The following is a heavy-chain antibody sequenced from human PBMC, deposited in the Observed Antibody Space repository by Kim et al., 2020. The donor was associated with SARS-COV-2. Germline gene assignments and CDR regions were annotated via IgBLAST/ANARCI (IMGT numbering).Heavy chain of an antibody. CDR1: GLTFSGHA. CDR3: AAHGGRSVWGHCNY. CDR2: VSGSGDSN. V-gene: IGHV3-23*01. J-gene: IGHJ4*02. Sequence: GGSLRLSCAASGLTFSGHAMSWVRQAPGKGLEWVSCVSGSGDSNDYADSVKGRFSISRDNSKNTLYLQMNSLRAEDTAVYYCAAHGGRSVWGHCNYWGQGTLVTVSS. D-gene: IGHD2-15*01.